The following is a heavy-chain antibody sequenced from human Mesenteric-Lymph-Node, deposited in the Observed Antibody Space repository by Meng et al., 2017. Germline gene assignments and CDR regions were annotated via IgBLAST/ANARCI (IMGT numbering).Heavy chain of an antibody. CDR1: GFTFSSYA. CDR2: ISGSGGST. D-gene: IGHD6-13*01. J-gene: IGHJ4*02. CDR3: AKEEAAGGIPLLDS. Sequence: GGSLRLSCAASGFTFSSYAMSWVRQAPGKGLEWVSAISGSGGSTYYADSVKGRFTISRDNSKNTLYLHMNSLRAEDTALYYCAKEEAAGGIPLLDSWGQGALVTVPS. V-gene: IGHV3-23*01.